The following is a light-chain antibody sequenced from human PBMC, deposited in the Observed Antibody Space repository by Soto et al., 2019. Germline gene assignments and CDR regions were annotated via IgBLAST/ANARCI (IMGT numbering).Light chain of an antibody. J-gene: IGKJ2*01. Sequence: EILLTQSPGTLSLSPGERATLSCRASQTVRSYYGAWYHQQPGHAPRLFIHGATGRATGIPDRFSGSGSGTDFTLPISRLEPEDFAVYYCQQYGSSPYTFGQGTRLEI. CDR3: QQYGSSPYT. CDR2: GAT. CDR1: QTVRSYY. V-gene: IGKV3-20*01.